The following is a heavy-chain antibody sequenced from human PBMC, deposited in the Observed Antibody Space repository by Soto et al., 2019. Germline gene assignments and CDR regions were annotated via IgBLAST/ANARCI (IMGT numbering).Heavy chain of an antibody. CDR1: GGSISSYY. J-gene: IGHJ3*02. Sequence: KPSETLSLTCTVSGGSISSYYWSWIRQPPGKGLEWIGYIYYSGSTNYNPSLKSRVTISVDTSKNQFSLKLSSVTAADTAVYYCATRYYCTNGVCHDAFDIWGQGTMVTVS. D-gene: IGHD2-8*01. CDR3: ATRYYCTNGVCHDAFDI. CDR2: IYYSGST. V-gene: IGHV4-59*01.